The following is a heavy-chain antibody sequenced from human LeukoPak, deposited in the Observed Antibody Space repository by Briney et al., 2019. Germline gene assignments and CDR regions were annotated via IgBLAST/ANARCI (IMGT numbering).Heavy chain of an antibody. CDR2: IKSKTDGGTT. D-gene: IGHD3-10*01. J-gene: IGHJ4*02. CDR1: GFTFSNAS. V-gene: IGHV3-15*01. Sequence: GGSLRLSCAASGFTFSNASMSWVRQAPGKGREGVGRIKSKTDGGTTDYAAPVKGRFTISSDDSKNTLYLQMTSLKAEDTAVYYCTTVTIHSFLVRQDYWGQGTLVTVSS. CDR3: TTVTIHSFLVRQDY.